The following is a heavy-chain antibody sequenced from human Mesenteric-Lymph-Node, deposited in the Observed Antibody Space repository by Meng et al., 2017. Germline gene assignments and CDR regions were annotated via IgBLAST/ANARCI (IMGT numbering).Heavy chain of an antibody. Sequence: GESLKISCAASGFTFSDYAMTWVRQAPGKGLEWVSTIGGPGTVTYYAASVKGRFTISRDNSKNTLYLQMNSLRAEDTAVYYCARDPRWWPTEYWGQGTLVTVSS. CDR1: GFTFSDYA. CDR2: IGGPGTVT. D-gene: IGHD2-15*01. CDR3: ARDPRWWPTEY. V-gene: IGHV3-23*01. J-gene: IGHJ4*02.